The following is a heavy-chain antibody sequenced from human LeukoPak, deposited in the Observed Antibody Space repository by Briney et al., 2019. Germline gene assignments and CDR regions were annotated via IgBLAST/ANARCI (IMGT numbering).Heavy chain of an antibody. J-gene: IGHJ5*02. CDR1: GYTFTSYG. CDR3: ARDTPGYCSGGSCPFDP. CDR2: ISAYNGNT. Sequence: ASEKVSCKASGYTFTSYGISWVRQAPGQGLEWMGWISAYNGNTNYAQKLQGRVTMTTDTSTSTAYMELRSLRSDDTAVYYCARDTPGYCSGGSCPFDPWGQGTLVTVSS. V-gene: IGHV1-18*01. D-gene: IGHD2-15*01.